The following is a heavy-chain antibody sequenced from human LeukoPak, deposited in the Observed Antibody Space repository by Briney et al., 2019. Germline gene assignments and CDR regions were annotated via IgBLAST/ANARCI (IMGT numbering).Heavy chain of an antibody. CDR1: GGSISSYY. Sequence: SETLSLTCTVSGGSISSYYWSWIRQSPGKGLEWVGYIYASGATNYNASLKSRVTISVDTSKNQFSLKLSSVTAADTAVYYCARHSSVVRGWFDPWGQGTLATVSS. V-gene: IGHV4-4*09. D-gene: IGHD2-15*01. CDR2: IYASGAT. J-gene: IGHJ5*02. CDR3: ARHSSVVRGWFDP.